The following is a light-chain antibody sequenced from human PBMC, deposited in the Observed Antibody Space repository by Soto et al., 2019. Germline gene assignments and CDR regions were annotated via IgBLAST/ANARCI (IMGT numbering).Light chain of an antibody. CDR2: DAS. CDR1: QSVSSY. Sequence: EIVLTQSPATLSLSPGERATLSCRASQSVSSYLAWYQQKPGQAPRLLIYDASNRATGIPARFSGSRSGTDFTLTISSLEPEDFAVYYCQQRSNWPPDFGGGTKVEIK. J-gene: IGKJ4*01. CDR3: QQRSNWPPD. V-gene: IGKV3-11*01.